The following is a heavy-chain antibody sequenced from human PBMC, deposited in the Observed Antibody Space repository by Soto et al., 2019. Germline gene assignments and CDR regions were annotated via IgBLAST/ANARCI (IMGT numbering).Heavy chain of an antibody. V-gene: IGHV3-9*01. CDR2: ISWNSGSI. CDR3: AKDHSSGWTVFDY. CDR1: GFTFDDYA. Sequence: DVQLVESGGGLVQPGRSLRLSCAASGFTFDDYAMHWVRQAPGKGLEWVSGISWNSGSIGYADSVKGRFTISRDNAKNSLYLQMNSLRAEDTALYYFAKDHSSGWTVFDYWGQGTLVTVSS. D-gene: IGHD6-19*01. J-gene: IGHJ4*02.